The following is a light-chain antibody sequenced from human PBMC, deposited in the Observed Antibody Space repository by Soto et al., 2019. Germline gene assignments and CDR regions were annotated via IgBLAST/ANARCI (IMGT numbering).Light chain of an antibody. CDR2: EVS. V-gene: IGLV2-8*01. CDR1: SSDVGGYNF. J-gene: IGLJ2*01. Sequence: QSALTQPPSASGSPGQSVTISCTGTSSDVGGYNFVSWYQQHPGKGPKLMIYEVSKRPSGVPDRFSGSKSGNTASLTVSGLQAEDEADYYCSSYAGTNTYVVFGGGTQLPVL. CDR3: SSYAGTNTYVV.